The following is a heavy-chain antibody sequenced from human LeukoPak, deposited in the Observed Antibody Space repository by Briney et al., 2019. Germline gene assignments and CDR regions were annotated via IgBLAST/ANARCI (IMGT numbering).Heavy chain of an antibody. D-gene: IGHD2-2*01. CDR2: IRHDGGSK. Sequence: PGGSLRLSCAASGFTSSNYGIHWVRQAPGKGLEWVAFIRHDGGSKLYADSVRGRFTISRHNSKNTLYLQMDSLRDEDTAVYYCTTDLVVPAAIYYYYYMDVWGKGTTVTVSS. CDR3: TTDLVVPAAIYYYYYMDV. J-gene: IGHJ6*03. CDR1: GFTSSNYG. V-gene: IGHV3-30*02.